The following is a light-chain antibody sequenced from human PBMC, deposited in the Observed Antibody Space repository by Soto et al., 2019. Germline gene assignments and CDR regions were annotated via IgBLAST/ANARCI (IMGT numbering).Light chain of an antibody. CDR2: RAS. Sequence: EIVLTQSPGTLSLSPGERATLSCRASQSVTSTYLAGYQQKPGQAPRLLIYRASRRQSGVPDRFSGGGSGTDFTPAISSLEPEDLAVYYCQHASGCGSVNFGGGTMVDMK. V-gene: IGKV3-20*01. CDR3: QHASGCGSVN. CDR1: QSVTSTY. J-gene: IGKJ4*01.